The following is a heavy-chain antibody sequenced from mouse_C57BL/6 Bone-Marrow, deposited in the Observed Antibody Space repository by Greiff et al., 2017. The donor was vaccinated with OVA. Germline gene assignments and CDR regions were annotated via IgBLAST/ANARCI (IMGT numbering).Heavy chain of an antibody. V-gene: IGHV1-69*01. D-gene: IGHD2-3*01. J-gene: IGHJ3*01. CDR2: IDPSDSYT. CDR1: GYTFTSYW. CDR3: AREGDGYYPFAY. Sequence: QVQLKQPGAELVMPGASVKLSCKASGYTFTSYWMHWVKQRPGQGLEWIGEIDPSDSYTNYNQKFKGKSTLTVDKSSSTAYMQLSSLTSEDSAVYYCAREGDGYYPFAYWGQGTLVTVSA.